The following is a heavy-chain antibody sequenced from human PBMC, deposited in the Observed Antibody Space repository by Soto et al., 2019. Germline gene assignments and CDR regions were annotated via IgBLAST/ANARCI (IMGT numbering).Heavy chain of an antibody. CDR2: INAGNGNT. Sequence: ASVKVSCKASGYTFTSYAMHWVRQAPGQRLEWMGWINAGNGNTKYSQNYQGRVTITRDTSASTAYMELSSLRSEDTAVYYCARNLMDYDILTGDYMAYYFDDWG. CDR3: ARNLMDYDILTGDYMAYYFDD. V-gene: IGHV1-3*01. CDR1: GYTFTSYA. D-gene: IGHD3-9*01. J-gene: IGHJ4*01.